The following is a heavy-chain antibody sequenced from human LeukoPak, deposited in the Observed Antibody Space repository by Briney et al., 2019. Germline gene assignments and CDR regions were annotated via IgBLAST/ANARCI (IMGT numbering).Heavy chain of an antibody. J-gene: IGHJ6*03. CDR2: IGWNSVRV. CDR1: GFTFDDYA. D-gene: IGHD6-19*01. V-gene: IGHV3-9*01. CDR3: ARVGAVAGYYYMDV. Sequence: PGGSLRLSCVASGFTFDDYAMHWVRLPPGKGLEWVARIGWNSVRVDYADSVKGRFTIARDNAKNSLYLQMNSLRAEDTAVYYCARVGAVAGYYYMDVWGKGTTVTVSS.